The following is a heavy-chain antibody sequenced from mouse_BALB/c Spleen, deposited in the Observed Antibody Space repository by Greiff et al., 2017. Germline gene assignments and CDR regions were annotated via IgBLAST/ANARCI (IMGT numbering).Heavy chain of an antibody. Sequence: VQLQQSGAELVRPGSSVKISCKASGYAFSSNWMNWVKQRPGQGLEWIGQIYPGDGDTNYNGKFKGKATLTADKSSSTAYMQLSSLTSEDSAVYVCARPYCRYDGPWFAYWGQGTLVTVSA. D-gene: IGHD2-14*01. CDR2: IYPGDGDT. V-gene: IGHV1-80*01. CDR3: ARPYCRYDGPWFAY. J-gene: IGHJ3*01. CDR1: GYAFSSNW.